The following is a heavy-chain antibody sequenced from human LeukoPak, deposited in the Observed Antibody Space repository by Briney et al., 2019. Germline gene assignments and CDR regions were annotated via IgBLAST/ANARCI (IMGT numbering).Heavy chain of an antibody. CDR2: ISYSGST. CDR1: GGSISSYY. J-gene: IGHJ3*02. V-gene: IGHV4-59*08. CDR3: ARHRQYDADVFDI. D-gene: IGHD2-8*01. Sequence: SETLSLTCTVSGGSISSYYWSWIRQPPGKGQEWIGYISYSGSTKYNPSLKSRVTISIDTSKKQFSLNLSSVTAADTAVYYCARHRQYDADVFDIWGQGTMVPGSS.